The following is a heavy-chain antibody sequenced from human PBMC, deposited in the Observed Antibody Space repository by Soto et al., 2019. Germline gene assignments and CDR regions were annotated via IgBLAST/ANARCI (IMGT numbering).Heavy chain of an antibody. CDR1: GGSFSGYY. J-gene: IGHJ5*02. Sequence: PSETLSLTCAVYGGSFSGYYWSWIRQPPGKGLEWIGEINHSGSTNYNPSLKSRVTISVDTSKNQFSLKLSSVTAADTAVYYCARGMGSSSWYPWNAPPKKMYNWFDPWGQGTLVTVSS. D-gene: IGHD6-13*01. CDR3: ARGMGSSSWYPWNAPPKKMYNWFDP. CDR2: INHSGST. V-gene: IGHV4-34*01.